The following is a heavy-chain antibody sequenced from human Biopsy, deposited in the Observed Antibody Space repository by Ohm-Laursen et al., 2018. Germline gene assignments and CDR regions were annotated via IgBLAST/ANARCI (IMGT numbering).Heavy chain of an antibody. V-gene: IGHV3-53*01. CDR2: IHPGGDT. J-gene: IGHJ4*02. Sequence: SLRLSCSASGFTLGHYSVSWVRQAPGKGLEWVSVIHPGGDTYYAGSVKGRFTISRDNSKNTLYLQMNSLRAEDTAVYYCARGPSGVATIGRGQGTLVTVSS. CDR3: ARGPSGVATIG. D-gene: IGHD5-24*01. CDR1: GFTLGHYS.